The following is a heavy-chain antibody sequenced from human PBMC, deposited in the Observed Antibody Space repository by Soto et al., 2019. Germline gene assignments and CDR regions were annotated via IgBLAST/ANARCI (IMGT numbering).Heavy chain of an antibody. Sequence: QITLKESGPTLVKPTQTLTLTCTFSGFSLSTSGVGVGWIRQPPGKALEWLAVIYWDDTKHYNPSLKSRLSITKDTSKNQVVLKMTNMDPVDTATYYCAHKGYGDYPLDYWGQGTLVTVSS. D-gene: IGHD4-17*01. CDR1: GFSLSTSGVG. J-gene: IGHJ4*02. V-gene: IGHV2-5*02. CDR3: AHKGYGDYPLDY. CDR2: IYWDDTK.